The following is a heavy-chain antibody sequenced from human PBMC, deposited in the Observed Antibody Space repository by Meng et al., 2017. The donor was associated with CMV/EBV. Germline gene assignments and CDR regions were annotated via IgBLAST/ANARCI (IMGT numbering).Heavy chain of an antibody. D-gene: IGHD2-2*01. J-gene: IGHJ6*02. V-gene: IGHV3-21*04. CDR3: ARDLRGSSRPIYYGMDV. CDR2: ISSSSSYI. Sequence: GESLKISCAASGFTFSSYSMNWVRQAPGKGLEWVSSISSSSSYIYYADSVKGRFTISRDNAKNSLYLQMNSLRAEDTAVYYCARDLRGSSRPIYYGMDVWGQGTTVTVSS. CDR1: GFTFSSYS.